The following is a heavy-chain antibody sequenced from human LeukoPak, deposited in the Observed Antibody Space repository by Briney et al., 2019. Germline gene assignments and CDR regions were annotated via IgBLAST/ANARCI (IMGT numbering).Heavy chain of an antibody. D-gene: IGHD1-26*01. Sequence: GGSLRLSCAASGFTFSSYEMNWVRQAPGKGLEWVSYISSSGSTIYYADSVEGRFTISRDNAKNSLYLQMNSLRAEDTAVYYCARDLGGSYFVGYYGMDVWGQGTTVTVSS. CDR2: ISSSGSTI. J-gene: IGHJ6*02. V-gene: IGHV3-48*03. CDR3: ARDLGGSYFVGYYGMDV. CDR1: GFTFSSYE.